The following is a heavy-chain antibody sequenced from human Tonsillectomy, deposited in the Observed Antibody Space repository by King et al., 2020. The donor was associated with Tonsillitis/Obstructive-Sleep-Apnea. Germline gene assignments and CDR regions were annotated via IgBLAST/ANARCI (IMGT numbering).Heavy chain of an antibody. V-gene: IGHV3-23*01. CDR2: ISASGGST. J-gene: IGHJ4*02. Sequence: ESGGALVQPGGSLRLSCGASGFTFSSFAMSWVRQAPGKGLEWVSAISASGGSTYYADSVKGRFTISRDNSKNTLYLQMNSLRVEDTAVYYCAKEPLWFEELLAFDYWGQGTLVTVSS. D-gene: IGHD3-10*01. CDR1: GFTFSSFA. CDR3: AKEPLWFEELLAFDY.